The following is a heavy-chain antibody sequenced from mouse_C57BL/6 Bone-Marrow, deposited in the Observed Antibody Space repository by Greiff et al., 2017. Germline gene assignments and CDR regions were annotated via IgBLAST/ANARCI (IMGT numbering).Heavy chain of an antibody. V-gene: IGHV1-55*01. CDR2: IFPTSGRT. CDR3: ARSGPLGRSFDN. Sequence: QVQLKQSGAELVKPGASVKMSCKASGYTFTSYWITWVKQRHGQGLEWIGAIFPTSGRTNYNEKFKSKAILTVDTSSNTADMQLSILTSEDSAVFCCARSGPLGRSFDNWGQGTTLSVSS. D-gene: IGHD4-1*01. CDR1: GYTFTSYW. J-gene: IGHJ2*01.